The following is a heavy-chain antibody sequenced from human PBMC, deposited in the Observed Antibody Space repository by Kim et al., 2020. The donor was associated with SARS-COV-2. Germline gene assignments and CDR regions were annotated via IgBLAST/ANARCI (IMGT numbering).Heavy chain of an antibody. D-gene: IGHD3-22*01. V-gene: IGHV4-39*01. CDR1: GGSISSSSYY. J-gene: IGHJ4*02. CDR3: ASQSVGYYYDSSGYYSGQTYFDY. CDR2: IYYSGST. Sequence: SETLSLTCTVSGGSISSSSYYWGWIRQPPGKGLEWIGSIYYSGSTYYNPSLKSRVTISVDTSKNQFSLKLSSVTAADMAVYYCASQSVGYYYDSSGYYSGQTYFDYWGQGTLVTVSS.